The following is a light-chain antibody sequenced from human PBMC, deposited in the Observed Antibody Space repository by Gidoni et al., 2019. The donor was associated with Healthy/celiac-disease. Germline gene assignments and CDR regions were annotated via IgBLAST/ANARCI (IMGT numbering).Light chain of an antibody. Sequence: DIVMTQSPATRSVSPGSRAPLSCSASQRVSSNLAWYQQTPGQAPRLLISGASSRATGIPARFSGSGSWTEFTLTISSLQSEDFAVYYCQQYNNWAGAFGQGTKVEIK. J-gene: IGKJ1*01. CDR1: QRVSSN. CDR2: GAS. V-gene: IGKV3D-15*01. CDR3: QQYNNWAGA.